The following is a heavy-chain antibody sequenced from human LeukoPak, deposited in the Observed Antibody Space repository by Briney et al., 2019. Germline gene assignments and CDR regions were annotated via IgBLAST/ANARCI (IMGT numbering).Heavy chain of an antibody. J-gene: IGHJ4*02. D-gene: IGHD3-10*01. CDR1: GGSISSSSYY. Sequence: SETLSLTCTVSGGSISSSSYYWGWIRQRPGKGLEWIGSIYYSGSTYYNPSLKSRVTISVDTSKNQFSLKLSSVTAADTAVYYCARFNLKVYASGSYFDYWGQGTLVTVSS. CDR3: ARFNLKVYASGSYFDY. V-gene: IGHV4-39*01. CDR2: IYYSGST.